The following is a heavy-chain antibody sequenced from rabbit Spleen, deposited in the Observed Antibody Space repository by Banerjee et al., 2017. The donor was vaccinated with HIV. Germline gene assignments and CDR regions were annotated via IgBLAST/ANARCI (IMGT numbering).Heavy chain of an antibody. CDR1: GFDFRRYYL. V-gene: IGHV1S43*01. CDR3: ARDMTYGYTGYNM. Sequence: QEQLVESGGGLVKPGGTLTLTCKASGFDFRRYYLSWVRQAPGKGLEWIGYIDPIFGSTYYASWVNGRFSISRENTQNTVSLQLNSLTAADTATYFCARDMTYGYTGYNMWGQGTLVTVS. D-gene: IGHD7-1*01. CDR2: IDPIFGST. J-gene: IGHJ3*01.